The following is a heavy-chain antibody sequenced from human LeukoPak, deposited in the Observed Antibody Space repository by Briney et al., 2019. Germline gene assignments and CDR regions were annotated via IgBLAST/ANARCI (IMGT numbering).Heavy chain of an antibody. V-gene: IGHV3-23*01. CDR1: GFTISNNG. D-gene: IGHD3-22*01. Sequence: GGSLRLSCVVSGFTISNNGLSWFRQAPGKGLEWVSDMSGVGNTYYAESVKGRFTISRDNSKNTLYLQMNSLRAEDTALYYCAKERYYYDSSGYYAYFDYWGQGTLVTVSS. J-gene: IGHJ4*02. CDR2: MSGVGNT. CDR3: AKERYYYDSSGYYAYFDY.